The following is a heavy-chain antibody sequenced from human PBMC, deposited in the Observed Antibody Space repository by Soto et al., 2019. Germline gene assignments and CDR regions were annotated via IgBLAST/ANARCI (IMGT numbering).Heavy chain of an antibody. Sequence: EVQLVESGGGLVKPGGSLRLSCAASGFTFSSYSMNWVRQAPGKGLEWVSSISSSSSYIYYADSVKGRFTISRDNAKNSLYLQMNSLRAEDTAVYYCARDPADNWNRPGNWFDPWGQGTLVTVSS. D-gene: IGHD1-20*01. CDR2: ISSSSSYI. V-gene: IGHV3-21*01. CDR1: GFTFSSYS. J-gene: IGHJ5*02. CDR3: ARDPADNWNRPGNWFDP.